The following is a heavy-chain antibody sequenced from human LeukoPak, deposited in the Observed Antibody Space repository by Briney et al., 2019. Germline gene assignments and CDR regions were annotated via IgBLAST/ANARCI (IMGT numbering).Heavy chain of an antibody. CDR1: GFTFSSYG. J-gene: IGHJ5*02. CDR3: AKDYGITGTGGAWLDP. Sequence: PGGSLRHSCAASGFTFSSYGMHWVRQAPGEGLEGVAFIRYDGSNKNHADSVKGRFTISRDNSKNMLYLQLNSLRAEDTSVYYCAKDYGITGTGGAWLDPWGQGTLVTVSS. D-gene: IGHD1-20*01. CDR2: IRYDGSNK. V-gene: IGHV3-30*02.